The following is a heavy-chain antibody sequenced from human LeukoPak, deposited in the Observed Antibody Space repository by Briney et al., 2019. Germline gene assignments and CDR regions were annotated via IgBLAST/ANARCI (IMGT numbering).Heavy chain of an antibody. V-gene: IGHV3-74*01. CDR3: ARAPSEIGGYYPESFRQ. CDR2: IKSDGRT. D-gene: IGHD3-22*01. Sequence: QPGGSFTLPCAAAGFTFSNYRMHWVRQAPGKGLVWVSRIKSDGRTNYADSVKGRFTISRDNAKNTVSLQMNSLRAEDTGVYYCARAPSEIGGYYPESFRQSSEASLVTVSS. J-gene: IGHJ1*01. CDR1: GFTFSNYR.